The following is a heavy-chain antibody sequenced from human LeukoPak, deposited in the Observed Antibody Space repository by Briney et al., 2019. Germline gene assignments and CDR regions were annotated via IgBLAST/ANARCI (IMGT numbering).Heavy chain of an antibody. D-gene: IGHD6-19*01. CDR2: ISAYNGNT. J-gene: IGHJ4*02. CDR1: GYTFTSYG. V-gene: IGHV1-18*01. Sequence: ASVKVSCKASGYTFTSYGISWVRQAPGQGLEWMGWISAYNGNTNHAQKLQGRVTMTTDTSTSTAYMELSRLRSDDTAVYYCARSSSGWSLYYFDYWGQGTLVTVSS. CDR3: ARSSSGWSLYYFDY.